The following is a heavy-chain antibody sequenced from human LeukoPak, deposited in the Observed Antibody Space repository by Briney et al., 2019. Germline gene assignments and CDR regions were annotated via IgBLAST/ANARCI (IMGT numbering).Heavy chain of an antibody. D-gene: IGHD3-22*01. CDR2: INPNNGGT. V-gene: IGHV1-2*02. Sequence: ASVKVSCKASGYTFTGYYMHWVRQAPGQGLEWMGWINPNNGGTNYAQKFQGRVTMTRDTSISTAYMELSRLRSDDTAVYYCARDQGSTYYDSSGYYDYWGQGTLVNVSS. CDR1: GYTFTGYY. CDR3: ARDQGSTYYDSSGYYDY. J-gene: IGHJ4*02.